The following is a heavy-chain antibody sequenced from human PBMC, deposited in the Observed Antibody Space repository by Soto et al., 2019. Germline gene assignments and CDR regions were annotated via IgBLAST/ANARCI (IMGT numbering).Heavy chain of an antibody. CDR3: ARGWTAPALGVYGMDV. J-gene: IGHJ6*02. CDR2: IYPGDSDT. Sequence: GESLKISCKGSGYSFTSYWIGWVRQMPGKGLEWMGIIYPGDSDTRYSPSFQGQVTISADKSISTAYLQWSSLKASDTAMYYCARGWTAPALGVYGMDVWGQGTTVTVSS. V-gene: IGHV5-51*01. CDR1: GYSFTSYW. D-gene: IGHD3-16*01.